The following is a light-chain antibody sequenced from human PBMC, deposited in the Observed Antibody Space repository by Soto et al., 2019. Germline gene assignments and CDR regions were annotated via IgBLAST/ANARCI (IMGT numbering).Light chain of an antibody. V-gene: IGKV3-20*01. CDR2: GAA. CDR3: QQYVSSPRT. Sequence: NVLTQSPGTLYLSPGERATLSCRASQTVYNGFLAWYQHKPGQAPRLLIYGAASRATGIPDRFSGSGSGTDFTLTISSLEPEDFAVYYCQQYVSSPRTFGQGTKVDI. J-gene: IGKJ1*01. CDR1: QTVYNGF.